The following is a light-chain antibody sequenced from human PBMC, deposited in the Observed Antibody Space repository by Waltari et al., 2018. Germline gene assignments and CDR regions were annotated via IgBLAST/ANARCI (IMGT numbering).Light chain of an antibody. CDR1: SSNIGSNP. J-gene: IGLJ6*01. CDR2: TNN. CDR3: ATWDDSLNGNV. Sequence: QSVLTQPPSASGTPGQRVTISCSGRSSNIGSNPVNWYQQLPGTAPKLLIYTNNQRPSGFPDRFSGSKSGTSASLAISGLQSEDEAHYYCATWDDSLNGNVFGSGTKVIVL. V-gene: IGLV1-44*01.